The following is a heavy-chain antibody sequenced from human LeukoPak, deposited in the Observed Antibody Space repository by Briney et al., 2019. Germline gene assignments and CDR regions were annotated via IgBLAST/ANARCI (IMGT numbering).Heavy chain of an antibody. CDR3: ARAMRSGYDY. J-gene: IGHJ4*02. CDR2: ISSSSDPI. Sequence: GGSLRLSCAAPGFTFSSYGMNWVRQAPGKRLEWVSYISSSSDPIYYADSVKGRFTISRDNAENSLYLQMNSLRDEDTAVYYCARAMRSGYDYWGQGTLVTVSS. CDR1: GFTFSSYG. V-gene: IGHV3-48*02. D-gene: IGHD5-12*01.